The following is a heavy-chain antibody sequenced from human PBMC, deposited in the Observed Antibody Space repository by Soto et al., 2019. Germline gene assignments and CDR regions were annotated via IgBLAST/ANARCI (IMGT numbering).Heavy chain of an antibody. CDR2: INPNSGGT. CDR3: ARDYMTTVTPSRGNWFDT. CDR1: GSTFTGYY. D-gene: IGHD4-17*01. J-gene: IGHJ5*02. Sequence: GXSVKVSCKASGSTFTGYYRDWLRQAPGQGLEWMGWINPNSGGTNYAQKFQGRVTMTRDTSISTAYMELSRLRSDDTAVYYCARDYMTTVTPSRGNWFDTWGQGTLVTVSS. V-gene: IGHV1-2*02.